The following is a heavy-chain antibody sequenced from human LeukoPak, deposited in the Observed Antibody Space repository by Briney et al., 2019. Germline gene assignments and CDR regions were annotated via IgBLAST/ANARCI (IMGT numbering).Heavy chain of an antibody. CDR3: ARIRFGESYAPKSYYYYYMDV. Sequence: GGSLRLSCAASGFTFSSYWMHWVRQAPGKGLVWVSRINSDGSSTSYADSVKGRLTISRDNAKNTLYLQMNSLRAEDTAVYYCARIRFGESYAPKSYYYYYMDVWGKGTTVTISS. D-gene: IGHD3-10*01. CDR2: INSDGSST. V-gene: IGHV3-74*01. CDR1: GFTFSSYW. J-gene: IGHJ6*03.